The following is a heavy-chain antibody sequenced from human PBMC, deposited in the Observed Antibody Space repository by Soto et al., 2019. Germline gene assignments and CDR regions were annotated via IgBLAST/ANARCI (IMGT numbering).Heavy chain of an antibody. CDR2: ISYDGSNK. V-gene: IGHV3-30*18. CDR3: AKAPRIVVVTAYYHYYGMDV. J-gene: IGHJ6*02. D-gene: IGHD2-21*02. Sequence: QVQLVESGGGVVQPGRSLRLSCAASGFTFSSYGMHWVRQAPDKGLEWVAVISYDGSNKYYADSVKGRFTISRDNSRNTLYLQMNSLRAEDTAVYYCAKAPRIVVVTAYYHYYGMDVWGQGTTVTVSS. CDR1: GFTFSSYG.